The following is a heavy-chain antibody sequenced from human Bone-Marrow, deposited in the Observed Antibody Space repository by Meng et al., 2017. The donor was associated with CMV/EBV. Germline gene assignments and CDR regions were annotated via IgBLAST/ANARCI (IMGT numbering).Heavy chain of an antibody. Sequence: ISSSNWWSWVRQPTGKGLGGSGEISRSGSANYSPSLRGRVTISVDKSKNQYSLKLSSVAAADTAVYYCARGGENCSGGSCPTYNWFDPWGQGTLVTVSS. CDR1: ISSSNW. CDR2: ISRSGSA. D-gene: IGHD2-15*01. CDR3: ARGGENCSGGSCPTYNWFDP. V-gene: IGHV4-4*02. J-gene: IGHJ5*02.